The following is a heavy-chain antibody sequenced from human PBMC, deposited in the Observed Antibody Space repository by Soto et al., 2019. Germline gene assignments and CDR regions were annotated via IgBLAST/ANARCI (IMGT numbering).Heavy chain of an antibody. D-gene: IGHD1-26*01. Sequence: PSETLSLTCSVSGTSITSYYWNWVRQPAGKGLEWIGYVHHTGNNYYNPSFRTRVAMSVDTSRNLFSLNLASLTAADTALYFCAKWEESIRAFDIWGQGTLVTVS. J-gene: IGHJ3*02. CDR3: AKWEESIRAFDI. CDR1: GTSITSYY. CDR2: VHHTGNN. V-gene: IGHV4-59*01.